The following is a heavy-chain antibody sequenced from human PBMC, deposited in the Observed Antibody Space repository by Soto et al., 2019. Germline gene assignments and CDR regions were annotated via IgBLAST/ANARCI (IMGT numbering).Heavy chain of an antibody. Sequence: QVQLVQSGAEVKKPGASVKVSCKASGYTFTTYYMHWIRQAPGQGLEWIGIINPKSGSTSHAQKCQWGFTMATDTSAMTVFLVLRSVRSGHTVVYYFAVGGYNDSRGYYGFGIWGKGTMVTVYS. D-gene: IGHD3-22*01. CDR3: AVGGYNDSRGYYGFGI. CDR1: GYTFTTYY. CDR2: INPKSGST. J-gene: IGHJ3*02. V-gene: IGHV1-46*01.